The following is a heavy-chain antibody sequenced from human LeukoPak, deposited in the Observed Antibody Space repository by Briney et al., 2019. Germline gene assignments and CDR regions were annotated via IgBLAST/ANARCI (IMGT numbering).Heavy chain of an antibody. V-gene: IGHV3-30-3*01. CDR2: ISYDGSNK. CDR3: AKDISGSPQIDY. CDR1: GFTFSTYA. J-gene: IGHJ4*02. D-gene: IGHD1-26*01. Sequence: PGGSLRLSCAASGFTFSTYAMHWVRQAPGKGLEWVALISYDGSNKYYADSVKGRFTISRDNSKNTLYLQMNSLRPEDTAVYYCAKDISGSPQIDYWGQGTLVTVSS.